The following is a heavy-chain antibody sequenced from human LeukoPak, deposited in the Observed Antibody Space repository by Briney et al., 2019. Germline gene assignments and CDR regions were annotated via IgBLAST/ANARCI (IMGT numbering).Heavy chain of an antibody. CDR1: GFTFSDYY. V-gene: IGHV3-11*04. CDR2: TSGSGNAI. J-gene: IGHJ6*03. CDR3: AKTRGYFNFYYMDV. Sequence: GGSLRLSCAASGFTFSDYYMSWIRQAPGKGLEWVSYTSGSGNAIYYADSVKGRFTISRDNAKNSLYLQMKSLRAEDTAVYYCAKTRGYFNFYYMDVWGKGTTVTISS.